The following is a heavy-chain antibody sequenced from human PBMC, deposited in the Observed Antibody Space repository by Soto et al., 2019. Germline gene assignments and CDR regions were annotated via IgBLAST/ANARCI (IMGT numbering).Heavy chain of an antibody. D-gene: IGHD3-10*01. CDR2: FNPSGDAT. CDR1: GYIFSNYY. CDR3: ARRGMSKIGFET. Sequence: QVQLVQSGAEVKKPGTSVKVSCKASGYIFSNYYMHWVRQAPGQGLEWMGVFNPSGDATHYAQSFQGRVSGTRDTSTSTVYMELSTLTSEDTAVYYCARRGMSKIGFETWGQGTMVTVSS. V-gene: IGHV1-46*01. J-gene: IGHJ3*02.